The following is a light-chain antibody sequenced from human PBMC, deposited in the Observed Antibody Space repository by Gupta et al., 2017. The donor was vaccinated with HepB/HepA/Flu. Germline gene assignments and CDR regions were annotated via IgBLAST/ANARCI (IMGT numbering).Light chain of an antibody. Sequence: ALTQSASMSRSPGQSITISCTRISSVVGDYNYVSWYQQHPSEAPKLMFYEVSSRPAGVSSLFAGTTGGNTASLTTSVLQAEDEAYYYCTSYTSSSTLVVFGGGTKLTVL. J-gene: IGLJ2*01. CDR1: SSVVGDYNY. CDR2: EVS. V-gene: IGLV2-14*01. CDR3: TSYTSSSTLVV.